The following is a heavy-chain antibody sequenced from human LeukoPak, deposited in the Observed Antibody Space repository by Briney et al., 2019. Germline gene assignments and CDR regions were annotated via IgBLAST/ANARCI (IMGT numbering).Heavy chain of an antibody. D-gene: IGHD3-3*01. CDR3: AREFPYYDFWSGLLDP. Sequence: EASVKVSCKASGYTFTSYDINWVRQATGQGLEWMGWMNPNSGNTGYAQKFQGRVTITRNTSISTAYMELSSLRSEDTAVYYCAREFPYYDFWSGLLDPWGQGTLVTVSS. V-gene: IGHV1-8*03. J-gene: IGHJ5*02. CDR1: GYTFTSYD. CDR2: MNPNSGNT.